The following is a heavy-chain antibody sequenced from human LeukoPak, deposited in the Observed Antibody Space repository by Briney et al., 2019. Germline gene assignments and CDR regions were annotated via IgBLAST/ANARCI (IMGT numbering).Heavy chain of an antibody. CDR2: INLNSGGT. J-gene: IGHJ5*02. CDR3: ARDGYGSGSYRSWFDP. Sequence: AASVKVSCKASGYTFTGYYMHWVRQAPGQGLEWMGWINLNSGGTNYAQKFQGRVTMTRDTSISTAYMELSRLRSDDTAVYYCARDGYGSGSYRSWFDPWGQGTLVTVSS. D-gene: IGHD3-10*01. V-gene: IGHV1-2*02. CDR1: GYTFTGYY.